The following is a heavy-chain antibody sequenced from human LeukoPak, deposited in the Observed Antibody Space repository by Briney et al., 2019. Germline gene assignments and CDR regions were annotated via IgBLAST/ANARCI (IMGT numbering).Heavy chain of an antibody. Sequence: GGSLRLSCAASGFTFSSYSMNWVRQAPGKGLEWVSSISSSSSYIYYADSVKGRFTVSRDNAKNSLYLQMNSLRAEDTAVYYCARVSSGSYYQGLFDYWGQGTLVTVSS. D-gene: IGHD1-26*01. CDR1: GFTFSSYS. CDR3: ARVSSGSYYQGLFDY. V-gene: IGHV3-21*01. CDR2: ISSSSSYI. J-gene: IGHJ4*02.